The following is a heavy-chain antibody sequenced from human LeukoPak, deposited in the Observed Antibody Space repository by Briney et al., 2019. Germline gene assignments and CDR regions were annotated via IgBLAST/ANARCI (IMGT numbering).Heavy chain of an antibody. CDR3: ARDRNYYDSSGYYPHDAFDI. CDR1: GGSISSHY. V-gene: IGHV4-59*11. CDR2: IYYSGST. J-gene: IGHJ3*02. Sequence: SETLSLTCTVSGGSISSHYWSWIRQPPGKGLEWIGYIYYSGSTNYNPSLKSRVTISVDTSKNQFSLKLSSVTAADTAVYYCARDRNYYDSSGYYPHDAFDIWGQGTMVTVSS. D-gene: IGHD3-22*01.